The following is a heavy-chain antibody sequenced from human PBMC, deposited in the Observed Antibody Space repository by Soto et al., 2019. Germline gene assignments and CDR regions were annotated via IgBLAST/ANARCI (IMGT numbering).Heavy chain of an antibody. CDR1: GGSISSGGYY. CDR2: IYYSGST. Sequence: SETLSLTCTVSGGSISSGGYYWSGIRQHPGKGLEWIGYIYYSGSTYYNPSLKSRVTISVDTSKNQFSLKLSSVTAADTAVYYCARVGILIIFRGVIVPSSFDYWGQGTLVTVSS. D-gene: IGHD3-16*02. J-gene: IGHJ4*02. V-gene: IGHV4-31*03. CDR3: ARVGILIIFRGVIVPSSFDY.